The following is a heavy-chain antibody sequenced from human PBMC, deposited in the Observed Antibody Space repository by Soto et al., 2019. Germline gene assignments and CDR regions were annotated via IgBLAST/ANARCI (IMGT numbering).Heavy chain of an antibody. V-gene: IGHV4-31*03. CDR3: ARDKITGLFDY. D-gene: IGHD2-8*02. Sequence: SETLSLTCTVSGGSISSGGDFWSWIRQHPGKGLEWIGYIYYSGSTYYNPSLKNRVTISVDTSQNQVSLKLTSVTAADTAVYYCARDKITGLFDYWGQGTLVTVS. J-gene: IGHJ4*02. CDR1: GGSISSGGDF. CDR2: IYYSGST.